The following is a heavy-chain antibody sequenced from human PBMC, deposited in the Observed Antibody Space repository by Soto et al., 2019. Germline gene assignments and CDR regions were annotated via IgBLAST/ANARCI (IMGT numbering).Heavy chain of an antibody. Sequence: GASVKVSCKASGYSFTNNDVSWVRQATGQGLEWMGWMNPGSGDTGYAQKFQGRVTMTRDSSIAKAYMELSSLRSDDTAIYYCARMATFGSLNWFDPWGQGTLVTVSS. J-gene: IGHJ5*02. CDR3: ARMATFGSLNWFDP. CDR2: MNPGSGDT. CDR1: GYSFTNND. V-gene: IGHV1-8*01. D-gene: IGHD3-16*01.